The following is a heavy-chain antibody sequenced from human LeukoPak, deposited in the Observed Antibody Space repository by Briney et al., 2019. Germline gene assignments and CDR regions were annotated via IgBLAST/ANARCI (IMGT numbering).Heavy chain of an antibody. CDR1: GFTFSSYS. V-gene: IGHV3-21*01. Sequence: GGSLRLSCAASGFTFSSYSMNWVRQAPGKGLEWVSSISSSSSYIYYADSVKGRFTISRDNAKNSLYPQMNSLRAEDTAVYYCARGGYCSGGSCYFDTDYWGQGTLVTVSS. CDR3: ARGGYCSGGSCYFDTDY. D-gene: IGHD2-15*01. J-gene: IGHJ4*02. CDR2: ISSSSSYI.